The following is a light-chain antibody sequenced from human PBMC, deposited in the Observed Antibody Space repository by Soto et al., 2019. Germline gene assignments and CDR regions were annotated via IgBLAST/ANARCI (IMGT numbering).Light chain of an antibody. Sequence: QSVLTQPASVSGSPGQSITISCTGTSSDVGNYDLVSWYQQLPGKAPKFILYEGSKRPSGVSNRFSGSKSGNTASLTISGLQAEDEADYYCCSYAGSSPYVFGTGTKVTVL. CDR3: CSYAGSSPYV. CDR2: EGS. CDR1: SSDVGNYDL. J-gene: IGLJ1*01. V-gene: IGLV2-23*01.